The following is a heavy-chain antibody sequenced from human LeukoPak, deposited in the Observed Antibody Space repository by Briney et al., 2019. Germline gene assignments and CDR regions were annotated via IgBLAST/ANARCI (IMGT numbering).Heavy chain of an antibody. CDR2: IYYSGST. CDR3: ARGADSSGYYPIFYFDY. CDR1: GGSISSYY. D-gene: IGHD3-22*01. J-gene: IGHJ4*02. V-gene: IGHV4-59*01. Sequence: SETLSLTCTVSGGSISSYYWNWIRQPPGKGLEWIGYIYYSGSTNYNPSLKSRVTISVDTSKNQFSLKLSSVTAADTAVYYCARGADSSGYYPIFYFDYWGQGTLVTVSS.